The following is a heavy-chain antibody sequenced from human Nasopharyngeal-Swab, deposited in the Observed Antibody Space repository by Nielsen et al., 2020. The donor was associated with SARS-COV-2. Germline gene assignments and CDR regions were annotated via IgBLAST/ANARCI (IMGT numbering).Heavy chain of an antibody. CDR1: GFTFSNFA. J-gene: IGHJ6*02. CDR3: AKDRDSGDDSEEYYHYYGMDV. Sequence: GGSLRLSCAASGFTFSNFAMSWVRQAPGKGLEWVSVISDDSDTTYYADSVRGRFTISRDNSKNTLNLQMNNLRAEDTAIYYCAKDRDSGDDSEEYYHYYGMDVWGQGAPVTVSS. CDR2: ISDDSDTT. V-gene: IGHV3-23*01. D-gene: IGHD5-12*01.